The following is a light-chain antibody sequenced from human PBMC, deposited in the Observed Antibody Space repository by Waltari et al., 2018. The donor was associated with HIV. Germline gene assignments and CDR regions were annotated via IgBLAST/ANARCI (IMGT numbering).Light chain of an antibody. CDR2: EVT. CDR3: SSFADRDGFYVL. CDR1: NSDIGSYDY. J-gene: IGLJ2*01. V-gene: IGLV2-8*01. Sequence: QSALTQPPSASGSPGQSVTLSCTGSNSDIGSYDYVSWYQLHPGKAPKLVISEVTKRPSGVSDRFSGSKSANTAFLTVSGLQAEDGADYYCSSFADRDGFYVLFGGGTRLTVL.